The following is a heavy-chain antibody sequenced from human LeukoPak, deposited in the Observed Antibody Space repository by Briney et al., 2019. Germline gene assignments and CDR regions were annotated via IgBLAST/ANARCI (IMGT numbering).Heavy chain of an antibody. J-gene: IGHJ3*02. CDR3: ARHNGGLHHAFDI. CDR1: GGTFSSYA. CDR2: IIPIFGTA. Sequence: SVKVSCKASGGTFSSYAISWVRQAPGQGLEWMGGIIPIFGTANYAQKFQGRVTITADESTSTAYMELSSLRSEDTAVYYCARHNGGLHHAFDIWGQGTMVTVSS. D-gene: IGHD2-8*01. V-gene: IGHV1-69*13.